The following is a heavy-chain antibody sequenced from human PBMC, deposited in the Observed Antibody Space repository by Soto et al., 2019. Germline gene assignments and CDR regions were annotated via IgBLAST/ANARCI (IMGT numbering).Heavy chain of an antibody. D-gene: IGHD7-27*01. CDR2: IYSSGST. CDR3: AGSPPAWGPFIDY. CDR1: GDSISNYY. Sequence: PSETLSLTCTVSGDSISNYYWSWIRQPPGKELEWIGYIYSSGSTNYNPSLKSRVAISLDVSKNQFSLRLSSVTAADTAVYYCAGSPPAWGPFIDYWGQGTLVNVSS. J-gene: IGHJ4*02. V-gene: IGHV4-59*03.